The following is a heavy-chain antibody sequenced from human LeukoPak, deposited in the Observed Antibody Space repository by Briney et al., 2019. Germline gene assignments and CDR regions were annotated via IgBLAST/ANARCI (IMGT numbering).Heavy chain of an antibody. J-gene: IGHJ4*02. D-gene: IGHD1-26*01. CDR3: ARLPSSWHSGSYHGFDY. V-gene: IGHV3-21*01. Sequence: GGSLRLSCAASGFTFSSYSMNWVRQAPGKGLEWVSSISSSSSYIYYADSVKGRFTISRDNAKNSLYLRMNSLRAEDTAVYYCARLPSSWHSGSYHGFDYWGQGTLVTVSS. CDR1: GFTFSSYS. CDR2: ISSSSSYI.